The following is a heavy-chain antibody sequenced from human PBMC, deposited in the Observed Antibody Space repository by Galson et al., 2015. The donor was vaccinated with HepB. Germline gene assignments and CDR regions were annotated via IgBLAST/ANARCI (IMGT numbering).Heavy chain of an antibody. J-gene: IGHJ6*02. CDR1: GHTFTSYY. D-gene: IGHD3-22*01. V-gene: IGHV1-46*01. Sequence: SVKVSCKASGHTFTSYYMHWVRQAPGQGLEWMGIINPSGGSTSYAQKFQGRVTMTRDTSTSTVYMELSSLRSEDTAVYYCARDLRDSSGYYSDVYGMDVWGQGTTVTVSS. CDR3: ARDLRDSSGYYSDVYGMDV. CDR2: INPSGGST.